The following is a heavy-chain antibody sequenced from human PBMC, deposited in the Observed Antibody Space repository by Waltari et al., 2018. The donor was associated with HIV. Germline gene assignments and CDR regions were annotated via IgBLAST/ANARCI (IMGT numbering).Heavy chain of an antibody. CDR1: GGSISSSDYY. V-gene: IGHV4-39*01. CDR2: VYFGGDT. D-gene: IGHD3-3*01. Sequence: QLQMQESGPGLVKPSETLSLTCSVCGGSISSSDYYWGWIRQSQGTGLEWIVNVYFGGDTYYTPSLQSRVAISVDTSKNQFSLRLNSVTAAETAVYFCARHLRGHGFLANLYYFDFWGQGALVTVSS. CDR3: ARHLRGHGFLANLYYFDF. J-gene: IGHJ4*02.